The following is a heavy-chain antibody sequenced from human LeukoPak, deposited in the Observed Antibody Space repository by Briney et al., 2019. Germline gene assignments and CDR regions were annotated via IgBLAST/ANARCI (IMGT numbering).Heavy chain of an antibody. CDR3: ARDLKGIAMVRGVFDY. D-gene: IGHD3-10*01. CDR1: GFTFSSYA. V-gene: IGHV3-30-3*01. CDR2: ISYDGSNK. J-gene: IGHJ4*02. Sequence: PGRSLRLSCAASGFTFSSYAMHWVRQAPGKGLEGVAVISYDGSNKYYADSVKGRFTISRDNSKNTLYLQMNSLRAEDTAVYYCARDLKGIAMVRGVFDYWGQGTLVTVSS.